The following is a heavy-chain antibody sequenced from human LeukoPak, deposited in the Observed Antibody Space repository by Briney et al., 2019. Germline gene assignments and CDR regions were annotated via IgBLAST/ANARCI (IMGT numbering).Heavy chain of an antibody. J-gene: IGHJ3*02. V-gene: IGHV3-30*18. Sequence: GGSLRLSCAASGFTFSSYGMHWVRQAPGKGLEWVAVISYDGSNKYYADSVKGRFTISRDNSKNTLYLQMNSLRAEDTAVYYCAKGFSSMAFDIWGQGTMVNVSS. CDR1: GFTFSSYG. D-gene: IGHD6-13*01. CDR3: AKGFSSMAFDI. CDR2: ISYDGSNK.